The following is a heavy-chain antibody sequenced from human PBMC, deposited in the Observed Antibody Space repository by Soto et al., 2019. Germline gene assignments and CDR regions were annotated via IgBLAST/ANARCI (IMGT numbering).Heavy chain of an antibody. CDR2: IKSKTDGGTT. J-gene: IGHJ4*02. CDR1: GFTFSNAW. CDR3: AKEENMYSSSWYYPY. D-gene: IGHD6-13*01. Sequence: LRLSCAASGFTFSNAWINWVRQAPGKGLEWVGRIKSKTDGGTTDFAAPVKGRFAISRDDSKDMVYLQMNSLKTEDTGIYYCAKEENMYSSSWYYPYWGQGTLVTVSS. V-gene: IGHV3-15*07.